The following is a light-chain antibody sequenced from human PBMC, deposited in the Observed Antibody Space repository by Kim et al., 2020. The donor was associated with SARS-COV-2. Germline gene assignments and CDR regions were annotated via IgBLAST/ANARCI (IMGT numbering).Light chain of an antibody. V-gene: IGKV3-20*01. CDR1: PCLNSYY. J-gene: IGKJ1*01. CDR2: GTS. Sequence: SPGERATLSGRVSPCLNSYYLTWYQQIRGLAPRLLMFGTSSRATGIPDRFSGSGSGTDFTLTISRLEPEDSAVYYCQQFGTSPWTFGQGTKVDIK. CDR3: QQFGTSPWT.